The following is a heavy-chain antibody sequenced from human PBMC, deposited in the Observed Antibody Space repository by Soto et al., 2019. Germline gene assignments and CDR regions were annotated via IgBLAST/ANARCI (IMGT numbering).Heavy chain of an antibody. CDR1: GYTLTSYG. CDR2: ISAYNGNT. J-gene: IGHJ4*02. Sequence: ASVKVSCKASGYTLTSYGISWVRQAPGQGLEWMGWISAYNGNTNYAQKLQGRVTMTTDTSTSTAYMELRSLRSDDTAVYYCARAPPYYYGSGSNVDYWGQGTLVTVSS. CDR3: ARAPPYYYGSGSNVDY. V-gene: IGHV1-18*01. D-gene: IGHD3-10*01.